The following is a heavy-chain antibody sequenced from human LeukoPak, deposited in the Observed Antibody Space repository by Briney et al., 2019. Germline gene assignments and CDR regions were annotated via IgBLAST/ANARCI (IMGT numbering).Heavy chain of an antibody. Sequence: SETLSLTCAVYGGSFSGYYWSWIRQHPGKGLEWIGYIYYSGSTYYNPSLKSRVTISVDTSKNQFSLKLSSVTAADTAVYYCAYLTDGGRFDPWGQGTLVTVSP. CDR1: GGSFSGYY. V-gene: IGHV4-31*11. J-gene: IGHJ5*02. D-gene: IGHD2-15*01. CDR2: IYYSGST. CDR3: AYLTDGGRFDP.